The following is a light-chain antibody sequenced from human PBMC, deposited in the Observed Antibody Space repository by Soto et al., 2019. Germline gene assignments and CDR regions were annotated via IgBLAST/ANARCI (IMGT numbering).Light chain of an antibody. CDR3: AAWDDSLNAVV. CDR2: SNN. J-gene: IGLJ2*01. CDR1: SSNIGSNT. V-gene: IGLV1-44*01. Sequence: QSVLTQPPSASGTPGQRVTISCSGSSSNIGSNTVNWYQQLPGTAPKLLIYSNNQRPSGVPDRFSGSMSGTSASLAISGLQSDDEADYYCAAWDDSLNAVVFGGGTKVTVL.